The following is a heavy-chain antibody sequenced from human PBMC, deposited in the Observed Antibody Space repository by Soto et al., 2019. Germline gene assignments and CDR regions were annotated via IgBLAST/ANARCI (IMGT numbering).Heavy chain of an antibody. Sequence: EVQLVESGGGLVQPGGSLRLSCAASGFTFSMYSMSWVRQAPGKGLEWVSYISRSNTGIHYANSVKGRITISRDDATNSMHLQMNSLRDGDTAVYYCARAVTWGLDVWGQGTTVSISS. J-gene: IGHJ6*02. CDR2: ISRSNTGI. CDR3: ARAVTWGLDV. CDR1: GFTFSMYS. D-gene: IGHD3-10*01. V-gene: IGHV3-48*02.